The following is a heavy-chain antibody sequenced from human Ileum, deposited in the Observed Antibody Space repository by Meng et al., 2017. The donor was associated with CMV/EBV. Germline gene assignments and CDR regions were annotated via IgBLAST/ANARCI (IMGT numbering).Heavy chain of an antibody. CDR1: GVPFGSYG. CDR3: AKGEPRIFTPTHFQH. D-gene: IGHD1-14*01. V-gene: IGHV3-33*03. CDR2: IWYDATTK. Sequence: SGVPFGSYGMHWFHQPPGKGLEWVAVIWYDATTKYYADSVQGRFFISRDNSKNTLYLQMNSLGAGDTAIYFCAKGEPRIFTPTHFQHWGQGTLVTVSS. J-gene: IGHJ1*01.